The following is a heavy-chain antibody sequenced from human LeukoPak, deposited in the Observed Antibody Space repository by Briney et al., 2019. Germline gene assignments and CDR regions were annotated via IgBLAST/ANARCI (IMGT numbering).Heavy chain of an antibody. D-gene: IGHD6-19*01. Sequence: HPGGSLRLSCAASGFTFSSYAMSWVRQAPGKGLEWVSAISGSGGSTYYADSVKGRFTISRDNSKNTLYLQMNSLRAEDTAVYYCAKDERAVAGKKKGVLDYWGQGTLVTVSS. CDR1: GFTFSSYA. CDR3: AKDERAVAGKKKGVLDY. J-gene: IGHJ4*02. CDR2: ISGSGGST. V-gene: IGHV3-23*01.